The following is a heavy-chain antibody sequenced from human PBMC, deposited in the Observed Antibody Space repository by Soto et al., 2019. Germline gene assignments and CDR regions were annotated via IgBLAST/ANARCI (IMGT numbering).Heavy chain of an antibody. J-gene: IGHJ6*03. CDR3: AKDGSGRAARQYYYYYYMDV. CDR2: ISGSGGST. V-gene: IGHV3-23*01. Sequence: EVQLLESGGGLVQPGGSLRLSCAASGFTFSSYAMSWVRQAPGKGLEWVSAISGSGGSTYYADSVKGRFTISRDNSKNTLYLQMNSLRAEDTAVYYCAKDGSGRAARQYYYYYYMDVWGKGTTVTVSS. CDR1: GFTFSSYA. D-gene: IGHD6-6*01.